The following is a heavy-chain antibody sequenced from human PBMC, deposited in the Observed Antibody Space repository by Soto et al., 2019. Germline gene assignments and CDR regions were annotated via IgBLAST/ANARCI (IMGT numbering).Heavy chain of an antibody. V-gene: IGHV4-4*02. CDR2: IYHSGPT. Sequence: SETLSLTCTISSASVTNNNWWSWVRQSPGKGLEWIGEIYHSGPTNYNPSLASRVTISVDKSKNQFPLKLNSVTAADTAVYYCARNDYYCLNVWGKGTPVTVSS. CDR3: ARNDYYCLNV. CDR1: SASVTNNNW. J-gene: IGHJ6*03.